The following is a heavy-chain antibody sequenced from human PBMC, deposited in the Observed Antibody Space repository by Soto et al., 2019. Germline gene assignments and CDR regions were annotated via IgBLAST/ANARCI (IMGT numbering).Heavy chain of an antibody. Sequence: SETLSLTCAVYGGSFSGYYWSWIRQPPGKGLEWIGEINHSGSTNYNPSLRSRVTISVDTSKNQFSLKLSSVTAADTAVYYCARGSNRVTIFGVVITSDYFDYWGQGTLVTVSS. CDR3: ARGSNRVTIFGVVITSDYFDY. CDR1: GGSFSGYY. D-gene: IGHD3-3*01. J-gene: IGHJ4*02. V-gene: IGHV4-34*01. CDR2: INHSGST.